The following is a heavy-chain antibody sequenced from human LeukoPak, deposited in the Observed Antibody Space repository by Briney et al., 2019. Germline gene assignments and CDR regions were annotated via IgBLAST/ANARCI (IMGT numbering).Heavy chain of an antibody. D-gene: IGHD7-27*01. CDR3: AKSGTELGMGY. Sequence: GGSLRLSCAASGFTFSSYAMSWVRQAQGKGLEWVSAISGSGGSTYYADSVKGRFTISRDNSKNTLYLQMNSLRAEDTAVYYCAKSGTELGMGYWGQGTLVTVSS. CDR1: GFTFSSYA. V-gene: IGHV3-23*01. J-gene: IGHJ4*02. CDR2: ISGSGGST.